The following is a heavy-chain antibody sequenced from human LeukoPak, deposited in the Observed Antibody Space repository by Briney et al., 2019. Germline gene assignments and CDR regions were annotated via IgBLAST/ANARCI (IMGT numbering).Heavy chain of an antibody. CDR3: ARDWNYYYDSSGYYLDAFDI. CDR2: IIPIFGTA. D-gene: IGHD3-22*01. V-gene: IGHV1-69*05. J-gene: IGHJ3*02. Sequence: ASVKVSCKASGGTFSSYAISWVRQALGQGLEWMGRIIPIFGTANYAQKFQGRVTITTDESTSTAYMELSSLRSEDTAVYYCARDWNYYYDSSGYYLDAFDIWGQGTMVTVSS. CDR1: GGTFSSYA.